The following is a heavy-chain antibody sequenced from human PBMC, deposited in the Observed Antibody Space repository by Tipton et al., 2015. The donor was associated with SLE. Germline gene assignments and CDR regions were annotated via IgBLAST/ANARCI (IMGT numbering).Heavy chain of an antibody. J-gene: IGHJ4*02. V-gene: IGHV4-59*01. CDR2: IYFSGSA. CDR1: GVSINSFY. CDR3: ARGSCSGGVCYIDY. Sequence: TLSLTCTVSGVSINSFYWSWIRQPPGKGLEWIGYIYFSGSANYNPSLKSRVTISLDTSKNQFSLKLSSVTAADTAVYYCARGSCSGGVCYIDYWGQGTLVTVSS. D-gene: IGHD2-8*02.